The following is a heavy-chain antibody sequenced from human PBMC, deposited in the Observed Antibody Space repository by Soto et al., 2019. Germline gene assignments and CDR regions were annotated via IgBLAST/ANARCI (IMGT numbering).Heavy chain of an antibody. CDR3: ARSRRGAYGSGWYSPSGYYNYGIDV. V-gene: IGHV5-51*01. CDR1: GYSFTSYW. D-gene: IGHD6-19*01. J-gene: IGHJ6*02. Sequence: GESLKISCKGSGYSFTSYWIGWVRQMPGKGLECMGIIYPGDSDTRYSPSFQGQVTISADKSISTAYLQWSSLKASDTAMYYCARSRRGAYGSGWYSPSGYYNYGIDVWGQGTKVTVS. CDR2: IYPGDSDT.